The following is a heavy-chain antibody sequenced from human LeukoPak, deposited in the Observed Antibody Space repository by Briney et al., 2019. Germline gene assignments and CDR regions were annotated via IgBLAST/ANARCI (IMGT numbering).Heavy chain of an antibody. V-gene: IGHV3-21*01. CDR2: ISSSSSYI. CDR3: ARDSAAQAVDY. CDR1: GFTFSSYS. D-gene: IGHD2-2*01. Sequence: GRSLRLSCAASGFTFSSYSMNWVRQAPGKGLEWVSSISSSSSYIYYADSVKGRFTISRDNAKNSLYLQMNSLRAEDTAVYYCARDSAAQAVDYWGQGTLVTVSS. J-gene: IGHJ4*02.